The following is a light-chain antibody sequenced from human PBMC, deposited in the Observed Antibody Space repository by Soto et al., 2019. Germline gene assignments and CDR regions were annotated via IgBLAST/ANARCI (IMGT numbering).Light chain of an antibody. CDR1: QSFSSNS. CDR3: QQYGSSPFT. Sequence: EIVLTQSPATPSVSPGERAPPSPRASQSFSSNSLGWYQQKPGQAPRLLIYGASSRATGIPDGFSGSGSGTDFTLTISRLEPEDFAVYYCQQYGSSPFTFGPGTKVDIK. CDR2: GAS. J-gene: IGKJ3*01. V-gene: IGKV3-20*01.